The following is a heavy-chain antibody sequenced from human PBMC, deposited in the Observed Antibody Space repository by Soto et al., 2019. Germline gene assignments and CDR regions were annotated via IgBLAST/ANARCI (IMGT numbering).Heavy chain of an antibody. J-gene: IGHJ4*02. CDR1: GGSISTSSYY. Sequence: QLQLQESGPGLVKPSETLSLTCTVSGGSISTSSYYWGWIRQPPGKGLEWIGSIYYSGSTYYNPSLKSRVAISVDTSKNQFSLKLSSVTAADTAVYYCARDYDSSGDYWGQGTLVTVSS. CDR3: ARDYDSSGDY. D-gene: IGHD3-22*01. V-gene: IGHV4-39*01. CDR2: IYYSGST.